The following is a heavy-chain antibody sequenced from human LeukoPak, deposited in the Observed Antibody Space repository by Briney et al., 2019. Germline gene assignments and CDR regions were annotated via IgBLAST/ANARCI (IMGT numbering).Heavy chain of an antibody. CDR3: ARTISSGSYRGWFYP. V-gene: IGHV4-59*08. J-gene: IGHJ5*02. D-gene: IGHD3-10*01. CDR1: GGSISSYY. Sequence: PSETLSLTCTVSGGSISSYYWSWIRQPPGKGLEWIGYIYYSGSTSYNPSLKSRVTISVDTSQNQLSLKLSSVTAADTAVYYGARTISSGSYRGWFYPWGQGALVTVSS. CDR2: IYYSGST.